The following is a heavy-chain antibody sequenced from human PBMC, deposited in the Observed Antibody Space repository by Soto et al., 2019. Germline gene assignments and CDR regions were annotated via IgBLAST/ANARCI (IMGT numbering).Heavy chain of an antibody. Sequence: EVQLVESGGGLVQPGGSLRVSCAASGFTFSDHHMDWVRRAPGKGLEWVARTRNKAHSYTSEYAASVKGRFTISRDDSKNKLSLLMSSLITEDTAVYYCVRDRCSSIDCTRGVFDYWGQGTLVTVSS. V-gene: IGHV3-72*01. CDR1: GFTFSDHH. CDR2: TRNKAHSYTS. J-gene: IGHJ4*02. D-gene: IGHD2-2*01. CDR3: VRDRCSSIDCTRGVFDY.